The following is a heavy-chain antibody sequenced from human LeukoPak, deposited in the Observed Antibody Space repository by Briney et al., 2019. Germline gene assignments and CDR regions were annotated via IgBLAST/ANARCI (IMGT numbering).Heavy chain of an antibody. Sequence: SETLSLTCTVSRGSLSSCYWSWIRQPPGKGLEWIGYIYYSGSTYYNPSLKSRVTISVDTSNNQFSLKLSSVTAADTAVYYCARDTSGYRRGSFDYWGQGTLVTVSS. D-gene: IGHD3-22*01. CDR3: ARDTSGYRRGSFDY. CDR2: IYYSGST. V-gene: IGHV4-59*01. CDR1: RGSLSSCY. J-gene: IGHJ4*02.